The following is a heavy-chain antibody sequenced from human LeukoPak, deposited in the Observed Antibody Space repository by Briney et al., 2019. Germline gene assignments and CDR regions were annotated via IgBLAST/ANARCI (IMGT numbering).Heavy chain of an antibody. CDR1: GGSLSSYY. V-gene: IGHV4-59*12. Sequence: SETLSLTCTVSGGSLSSYYWSWIRQPPGEGLGWVGYIYYSGRTKYNTSLKSRVTISVDTSKNQFSLKLSSVTAADTAVYYCARGEREDQNCSSTSCYTNWFDPRGQGTLVTVSS. J-gene: IGHJ5*02. D-gene: IGHD2-2*02. CDR3: ARGEREDQNCSSTSCYTNWFDP. CDR2: IYYSGRT.